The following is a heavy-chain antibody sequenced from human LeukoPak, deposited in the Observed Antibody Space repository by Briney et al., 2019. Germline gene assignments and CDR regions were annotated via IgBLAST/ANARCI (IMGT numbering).Heavy chain of an antibody. CDR1: GFTFNTYW. CDR2: INQGGSEK. V-gene: IGHV3-7*01. J-gene: IGHJ4*02. CDR3: ARAPHGTNSWFDY. Sequence: GGSLRLSCAASGFTFNTYWMTWVRQAPGKGPEWVANINQGGSEKHYLDSVKGRFTISRDNAKNSLYLQMNGLRAEDTAVYYCARAPHGTNSWFDYWDQGTLVTVSS. D-gene: IGHD4-23*01.